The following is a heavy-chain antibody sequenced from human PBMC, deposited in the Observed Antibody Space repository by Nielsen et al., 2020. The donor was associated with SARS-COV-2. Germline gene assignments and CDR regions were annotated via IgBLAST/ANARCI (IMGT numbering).Heavy chain of an antibody. V-gene: IGHV4-39*07. CDR1: GGSISRSSYY. J-gene: IGHJ4*02. Sequence: SETLSLTCTISGGSISRSSYYWGWIRQPPGKGLEWIGSIYYSGSTNYNPSLKSRVTISVDTSKNQFSLKLSSVTAAETAVYYCARGFDYWGQGTLVTVSS. CDR2: IYYSGST. CDR3: ARGFDY.